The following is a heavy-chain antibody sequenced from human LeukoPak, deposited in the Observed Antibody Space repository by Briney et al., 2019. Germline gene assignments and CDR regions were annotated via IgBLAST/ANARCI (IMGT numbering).Heavy chain of an antibody. D-gene: IGHD2-2*01. CDR1: GFTFDDYG. CDR3: ASSCSSTSCYGRDV. Sequence: GGSLGLSCAASGFTFDDYGMSWVRQAPGKGLEWVSGINWNGGSTGYADSVKGRFTISRDNAKNSLYLQMNSLRAEDTALYHCASSCSSTSCYGRDVWGKGTTVTVSS. J-gene: IGHJ6*04. V-gene: IGHV3-20*01. CDR2: INWNGGST.